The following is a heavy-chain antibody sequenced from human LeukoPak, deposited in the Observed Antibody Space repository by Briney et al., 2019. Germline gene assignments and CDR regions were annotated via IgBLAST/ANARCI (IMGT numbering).Heavy chain of an antibody. CDR1: GFTFSSYG. D-gene: IGHD1-26*01. V-gene: IGHV3-33*01. Sequence: GGSLRLSCAASGFTFSSYGMHWVRQAPGKGLEWVAVIWYDGSNKYYADSVKGRFTISRDNSKNTLYLQMNSLRVEDTAVYYCARDRGDSIVGSDFDSWGQGTLVTVSS. J-gene: IGHJ4*02. CDR2: IWYDGSNK. CDR3: ARDRGDSIVGSDFDS.